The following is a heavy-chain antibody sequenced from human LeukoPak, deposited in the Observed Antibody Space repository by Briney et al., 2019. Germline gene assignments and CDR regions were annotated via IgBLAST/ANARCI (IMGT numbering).Heavy chain of an antibody. CDR2: ISYDGSNK. D-gene: IGHD2-15*01. J-gene: IGHJ4*02. CDR3: AKDDCSGGSCYSYFDY. Sequence: GGSLRLSCAASGITFSSYGMHWVRQAPGKGLEWVAVISYDGSNKYYADSVKGRFTISRDNSKNTLYLQMNSLRAEDTAVYYCAKDDCSGGSCYSYFDYWGQGTLVTVSS. V-gene: IGHV3-30*18. CDR1: GITFSSYG.